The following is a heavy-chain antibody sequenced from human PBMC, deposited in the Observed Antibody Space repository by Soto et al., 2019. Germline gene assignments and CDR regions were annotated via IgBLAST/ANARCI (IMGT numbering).Heavy chain of an antibody. J-gene: IGHJ4*02. Sequence: ASGKVSCKASGYTFTSYDINWVRQATGQGLEWMGWMNPNSGDTGYAQKFQGRVTMTRDTSISTAYMELSSLRSEDTAVYYCARTFSSSSGTDFDYWGQGSLVTVSS. D-gene: IGHD6-6*01. CDR1: GYTFTSYD. CDR3: ARTFSSSSGTDFDY. V-gene: IGHV1-8*01. CDR2: MNPNSGDT.